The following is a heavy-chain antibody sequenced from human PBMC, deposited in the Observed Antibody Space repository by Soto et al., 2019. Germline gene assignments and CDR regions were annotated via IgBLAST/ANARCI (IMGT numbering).Heavy chain of an antibody. Sequence: LSLTCAVYGGSFSGYYWSWIRQPPGKGLEWIGEINHSGSTNYNPSLKSRVTISVDTSKNQFSLKLSSVTAADTAVYYCARGRDEYCSSTSCYAHFDYWGQGTLVTVSS. J-gene: IGHJ4*02. CDR2: INHSGST. CDR1: GGSFSGYY. CDR3: ARGRDEYCSSTSCYAHFDY. D-gene: IGHD2-2*01. V-gene: IGHV4-34*01.